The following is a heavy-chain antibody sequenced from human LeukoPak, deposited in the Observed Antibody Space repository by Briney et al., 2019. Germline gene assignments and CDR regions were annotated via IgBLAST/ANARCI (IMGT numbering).Heavy chain of an antibody. Sequence: GGSLRLSCAASGFTFSSYGMHWVRQAPGKGLEWVAFIRYDGSNKYYADSVKGRFTISRDNSKNTLYLQINSLRAEDTAVYYCAKKWSGDYDSSGINDAFDIWGQGTMVTVSS. D-gene: IGHD3-22*01. V-gene: IGHV3-30*02. CDR3: AKKWSGDYDSSGINDAFDI. CDR1: GFTFSSYG. J-gene: IGHJ3*02. CDR2: IRYDGSNK.